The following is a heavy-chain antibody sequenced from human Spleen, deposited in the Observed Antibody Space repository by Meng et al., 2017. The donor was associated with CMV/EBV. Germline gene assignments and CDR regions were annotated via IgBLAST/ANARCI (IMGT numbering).Heavy chain of an antibody. CDR1: GFAFKSHG. Sequence: GESLKISXXAFGFAFKSHGMHWVRQGPGKGLXWVALESYDETNVHYADTAKGRFTISRDNSKNTLYLQMNSLRAEDTPLYYCARNFRYNYGFDFWGQGTLVTVSS. D-gene: IGHD5-18*01. CDR3: ARNFRYNYGFDF. J-gene: IGHJ4*02. V-gene: IGHV3-30*12. CDR2: ESYDETNV.